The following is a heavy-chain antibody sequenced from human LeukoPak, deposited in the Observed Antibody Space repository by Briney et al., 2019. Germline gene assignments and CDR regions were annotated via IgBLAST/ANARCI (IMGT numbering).Heavy chain of an antibody. Sequence: PGGSLRLSCAASGFTFSGFAMSWDRRTPGKGLEWVSGISGSGDNTLYADSVKGRFTISRDNSKNTLYLEMNSLRAEDTAIYYCAKMKGHPLPKYYMDVWGQGTTVTVSS. CDR1: GFTFSGFA. D-gene: IGHD1-26*01. V-gene: IGHV3-23*01. J-gene: IGHJ6*01. CDR3: AKMKGHPLPKYYMDV. CDR2: ISGSGDNT.